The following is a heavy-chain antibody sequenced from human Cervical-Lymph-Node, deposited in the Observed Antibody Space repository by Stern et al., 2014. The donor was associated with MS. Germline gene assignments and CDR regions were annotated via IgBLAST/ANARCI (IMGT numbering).Heavy chain of an antibody. Sequence: QLVQSGPEVKKPGTSVKVSCKASGFTFTSSAVQWVRHARGQRLEWIGWIGVGSGNTNDAQKFQERVTITRDMSTSTAYMELSSLRSEDTAVYYCAAEPMYCYDSVGAFDIWGQGTMVTVSS. D-gene: IGHD3-22*01. J-gene: IGHJ3*02. V-gene: IGHV1-58*01. CDR2: IGVGSGNT. CDR3: AAEPMYCYDSVGAFDI. CDR1: GFTFTSSA.